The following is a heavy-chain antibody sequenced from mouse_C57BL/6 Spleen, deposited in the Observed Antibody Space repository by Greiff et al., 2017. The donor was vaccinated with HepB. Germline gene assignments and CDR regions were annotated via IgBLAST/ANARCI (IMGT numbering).Heavy chain of an antibody. D-gene: IGHD2-13*01. V-gene: IGHV1-26*01. Sequence: EVQLQQSGPELVKPGASVKISCKASGYTFTDYYMNWVKQSHGKSLEWIGDINPNNGGTSYNQKFKGKATLTVDKSSSTAYMELRSLTSEDSAVYYCARIYYGDGFDYWGQGTTLTVSS. CDR1: GYTFTDYY. CDR2: INPNNGGT. J-gene: IGHJ2*01. CDR3: ARIYYGDGFDY.